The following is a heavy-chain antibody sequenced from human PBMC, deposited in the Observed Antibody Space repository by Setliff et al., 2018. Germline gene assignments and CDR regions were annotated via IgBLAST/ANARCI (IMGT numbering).Heavy chain of an antibody. J-gene: IGHJ4*02. CDR3: ARGYKDWFHYASSGPLDY. Sequence: SETLSLTCTVSGGSISSYYWSWIRQPPGKGLEWIGYIYSSGSTYYNPSLKCRVSISVDTSQNQFSLKLSSVTAADTAVYYCARGYKDWFHYASSGPLDYWGQGTLVTVSS. D-gene: IGHD3-22*01. CDR1: GGSISSYY. V-gene: IGHV4-4*08. CDR2: IYSSGST.